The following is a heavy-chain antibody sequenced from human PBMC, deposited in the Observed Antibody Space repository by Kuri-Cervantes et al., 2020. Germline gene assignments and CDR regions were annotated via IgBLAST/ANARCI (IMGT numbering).Heavy chain of an antibody. J-gene: IGHJ4*02. D-gene: IGHD6-19*01. Sequence: GSLRLSCTVSGGSISSYYWSWIRQPPGKGLEWIGYIYYSGSTNYNPSLKSRVTIPVDTSKNQFSLKLSSVTAADTAVYYCARVWRYSSGWYGGFDYWGQGTLVTVSS. V-gene: IGHV4-59*01. CDR3: ARVWRYSSGWYGGFDY. CDR2: IYYSGST. CDR1: GGSISSYY.